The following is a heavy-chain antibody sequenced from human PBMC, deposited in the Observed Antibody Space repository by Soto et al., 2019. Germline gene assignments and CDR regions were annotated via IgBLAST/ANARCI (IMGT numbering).Heavy chain of an antibody. J-gene: IGHJ5*02. CDR2: ISSSSSTI. Sequence: WGSLRLSCAASGFTFSSYSMNWVRQAPGKGLEWVSYISSSSSTIYYSDSVKVRFTISRDNAKNSLYLQMNSIRDEDTAVYYCARDLTGASWFDPWGQGTLVTVSS. CDR1: GFTFSSYS. CDR3: ARDLTGASWFDP. V-gene: IGHV3-48*02. D-gene: IGHD1-26*01.